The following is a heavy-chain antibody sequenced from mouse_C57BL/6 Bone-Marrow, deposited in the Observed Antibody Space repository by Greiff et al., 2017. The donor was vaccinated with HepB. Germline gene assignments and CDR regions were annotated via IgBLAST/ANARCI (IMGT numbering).Heavy chain of an antibody. V-gene: IGHV5-17*01. Sequence: DVMLVESGGGLVKPGGSLKLSCAASGFTFSDYGMHWVRQAPEKGLEWVAYISSGSSTIYYADTVKGRYTISRDNAKNTLFLQMTSLRSEDTAMYYCAWGYYGLGGFDYWGQGTTLTVSS. CDR1: GFTFSDYG. J-gene: IGHJ2*01. CDR3: AWGYYGLGGFDY. D-gene: IGHD1-2*01. CDR2: ISSGSSTI.